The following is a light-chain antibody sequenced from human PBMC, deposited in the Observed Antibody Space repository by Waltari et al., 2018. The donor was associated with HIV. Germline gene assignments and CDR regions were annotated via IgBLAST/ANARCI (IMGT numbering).Light chain of an antibody. CDR1: QTIDTF. Sequence: DIQMTQSPSSLSASVGDRVTITCRASQTIDTFLNWYQQTSGKPPKPLIVAGSNLQRGSPSRFGCSGSRTEFTLTVNSLQPEHFATSCCQHTSRTPQSFGQLTRLE. CDR2: AGS. V-gene: IGKV1-39*01. J-gene: IGKJ5*01. CDR3: QHTSRTPQS.